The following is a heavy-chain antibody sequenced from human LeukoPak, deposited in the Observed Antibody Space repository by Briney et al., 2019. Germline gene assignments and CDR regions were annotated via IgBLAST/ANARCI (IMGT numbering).Heavy chain of an antibody. CDR3: AREVCSSTSCILDY. CDR2: IIPIFGTA. D-gene: IGHD2-2*01. CDR1: GGTFSSYA. V-gene: IGHV1-69*05. J-gene: IGHJ4*02. Sequence: SVKVSCKASGGTFSSYAISWVRQAPGQGLEWMGGIIPIFGTANYAQKFQGRVTITTDESTSTAYMELSSLRSEDAAVYYCAREVCSSTSCILDYWGQGTLVTVYS.